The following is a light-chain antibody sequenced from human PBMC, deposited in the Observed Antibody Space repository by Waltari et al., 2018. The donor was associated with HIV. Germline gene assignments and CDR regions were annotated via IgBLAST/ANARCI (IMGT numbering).Light chain of an antibody. J-gene: IGLJ1*01. V-gene: IGLV2-23*02. CDR1: SSAVGSYNL. CDR3: CSYAGSNTHV. CDR2: EVS. Sequence: QSALTQPASVSGSPGQSITLSCTGTSSAVGSYNLVSWYQQHPGKAPKLMIYEVSKRPSGVSNRFSASKSANTASLTISGLQAEDEADYYCCSYAGSNTHVFGTGTKVTVL.